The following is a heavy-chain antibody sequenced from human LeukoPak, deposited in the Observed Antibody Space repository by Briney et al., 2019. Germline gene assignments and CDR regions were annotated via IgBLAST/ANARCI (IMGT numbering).Heavy chain of an antibody. CDR2: INHSGST. Sequence: SETLSLTCAVYGGSFSGYYWSWIRQPPGKGLEWIGEINHSGSTNYNPSLKSRVTISVDTSKNQFSLKLSSVTAADTAVYYCARGPLSALPEYFDWLLLGYFDYWGQGTLVTVSS. V-gene: IGHV4-34*01. J-gene: IGHJ4*02. CDR3: ARGPLSALPEYFDWLLLGYFDY. D-gene: IGHD3-9*01. CDR1: GGSFSGYY.